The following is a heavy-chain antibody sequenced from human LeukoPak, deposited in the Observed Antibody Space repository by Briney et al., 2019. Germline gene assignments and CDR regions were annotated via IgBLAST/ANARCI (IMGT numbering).Heavy chain of an antibody. CDR1: GYSFTSYW. V-gene: IGHV5-51*01. Sequence: GESLKISCKGSGYSFTSYWIGWVRQMPGKGLEWMGIIYPGDSDTRYSPSFQGQVTISADKSISTAYLQWSSLKASDTAMYYCARSPQSMVRGVYRYYYYYYMDVWGKGTTVTISS. J-gene: IGHJ6*03. D-gene: IGHD3-10*01. CDR2: IYPGDSDT. CDR3: ARSPQSMVRGVYRYYYYYYMDV.